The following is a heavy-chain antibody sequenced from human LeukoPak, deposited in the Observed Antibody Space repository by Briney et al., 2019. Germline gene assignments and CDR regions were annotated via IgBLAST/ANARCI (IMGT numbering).Heavy chain of an antibody. V-gene: IGHV4-59*01. D-gene: IGHD6-19*01. Sequence: PSETLSLTCTVSGGSISSYYWSWIRQPPGKGLEWIGYIYYSGSTNYNPSLKSRVTISVDTSKNQFSLKLSSVTAADTAVYYCARVGPYSSGWYGVYFDYWGQGTLVTVSS. CDR2: IYYSGST. CDR3: ARVGPYSSGWYGVYFDY. CDR1: GGSISSYY. J-gene: IGHJ4*02.